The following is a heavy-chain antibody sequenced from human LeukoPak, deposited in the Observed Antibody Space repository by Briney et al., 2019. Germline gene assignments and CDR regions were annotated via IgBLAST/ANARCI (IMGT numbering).Heavy chain of an antibody. Sequence: GASVKVSCKASGYTFTNYYIHWVRQAPGQGLEWMGLINPGGANTNYAQKFQGRVTITADESTSTAYMELSSLRSEDTAVYYCARDAPPVLLWFGESVGYYMDVWGKGTTVTIS. J-gene: IGHJ6*03. CDR3: ARDAPPVLLWFGESVGYYMDV. V-gene: IGHV1-46*01. CDR2: INPGGANT. CDR1: GYTFTNYY. D-gene: IGHD3-10*01.